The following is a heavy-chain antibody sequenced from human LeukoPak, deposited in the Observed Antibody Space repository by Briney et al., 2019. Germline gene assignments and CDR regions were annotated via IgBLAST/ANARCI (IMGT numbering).Heavy chain of an antibody. CDR3: ARDPGITMVRGVDYYYYYMDV. J-gene: IGHJ6*03. CDR1: GGSISSYY. V-gene: IGHV4-4*07. CDR2: IYTSGST. D-gene: IGHD3-10*01. Sequence: PSETLSLTCTVSGGSISSYYWSWIRQPAGKGLEWIGRIYTSGSTNYNPSLKSRVTISVDTSKNQFSLKLSSVTAADTAVYYCARDPGITMVRGVDYYYYYMDVWGKGTTVTVSS.